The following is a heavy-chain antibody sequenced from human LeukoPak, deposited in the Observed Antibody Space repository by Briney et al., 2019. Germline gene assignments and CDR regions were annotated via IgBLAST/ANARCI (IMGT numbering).Heavy chain of an antibody. CDR2: IYYSGST. J-gene: IGHJ4*02. CDR1: GRSISSSSYY. D-gene: IGHD3-3*01. Sequence: SETLSLTCTVSGRSISSSSYYWGWIRQPPGKGLEWIGSIYYSGSTYYNPSLKSRVTISVDTSKNQFSLKLSAVTAADTAVYYCARQRGVEYYDFWSGYYYYFDYWGQGTLVTVSS. V-gene: IGHV4-39*01. CDR3: ARQRGVEYYDFWSGYYYYFDY.